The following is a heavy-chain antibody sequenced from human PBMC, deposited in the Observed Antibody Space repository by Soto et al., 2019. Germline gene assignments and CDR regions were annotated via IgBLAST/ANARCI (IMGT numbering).Heavy chain of an antibody. Sequence: QVQLVQSGAEVKKPGSSVKVSCKASGGTFSSYAISWVRQAPGQGLEWMGGIIPIFGTANYAQKFQGRVRITADESTSTAYMEVISLRSVDTAVYYCARGNYDFWGGYWFDPWGQGTLVTVSS. V-gene: IGHV1-69*01. J-gene: IGHJ5*02. CDR2: IIPIFGTA. CDR3: ARGNYDFWGGYWFDP. D-gene: IGHD3-3*01. CDR1: GGTFSSYA.